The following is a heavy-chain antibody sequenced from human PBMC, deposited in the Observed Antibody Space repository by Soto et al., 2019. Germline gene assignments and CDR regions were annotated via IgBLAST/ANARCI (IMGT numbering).Heavy chain of an antibody. Sequence: ASVKVSCKASGGTFSSYAISWVRQAPGQGLEWMGGIIPIFGTANYAQKFQGRVTITADESTSTAYMELSSLRSEDTAVYYWARAPPPRISGSYYDAFDIWGQGTMVTVSS. CDR1: GGTFSSYA. CDR2: IIPIFGTA. V-gene: IGHV1-69*13. CDR3: ARAPPPRISGSYYDAFDI. D-gene: IGHD1-26*01. J-gene: IGHJ3*02.